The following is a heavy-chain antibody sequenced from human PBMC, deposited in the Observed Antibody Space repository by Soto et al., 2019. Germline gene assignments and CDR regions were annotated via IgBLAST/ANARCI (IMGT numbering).Heavy chain of an antibody. Sequence: QVQLVQSGTEVKMPGASVQVSCKASGYTFTSDGFSWVRQAPGQGLEWMGWFSAYNGVTNYAQNFQDRLSMTTDTSTGTVDMELVSLRSDDTAVYYCAKTSSSAVDFYGLDVWGHGTSVTVSS. D-gene: IGHD6-19*01. CDR3: AKTSSSAVDFYGLDV. CDR2: FSAYNGVT. CDR1: GYTFTSDG. V-gene: IGHV1-18*01. J-gene: IGHJ6*02.